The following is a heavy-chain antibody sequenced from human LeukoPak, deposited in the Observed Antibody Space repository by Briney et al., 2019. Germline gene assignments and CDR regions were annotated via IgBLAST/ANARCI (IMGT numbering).Heavy chain of an antibody. CDR2: FDPEDGET. D-gene: IGHD3-22*01. V-gene: IGHV1-24*01. CDR1: GYTLTELS. CDR3: ATGKYDSSGYYYFY. J-gene: IGHJ4*02. Sequence: GASVKVSCKVSGYTLTELSMHWVRQAPGKGLEWMGGFDPEDGETIYAQKFQGRVTMTEDTSTDTAYMELSSLRSEDTAVYYCATGKYDSSGYYYFYWGQGTLVTVSS.